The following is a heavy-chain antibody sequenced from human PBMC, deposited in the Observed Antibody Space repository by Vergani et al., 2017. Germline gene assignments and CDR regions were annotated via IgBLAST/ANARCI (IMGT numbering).Heavy chain of an antibody. J-gene: IGHJ6*02. CDR3: AKDGGGDYYYGMDV. Sequence: QVQLVQSGAEVKKPGASVKVSCKVSGYTLTELSMHWVRQATGQGLEWMGWMNPNSGNTGYAQKFQGRVTMTRNTSISTAYMELSSLRSEDTAVYYCAKDGGGDYYYGMDVWGQGTTVTVSS. CDR1: GYTLTELS. CDR2: MNPNSGNT. D-gene: IGHD2-21*01. V-gene: IGHV1-8*01.